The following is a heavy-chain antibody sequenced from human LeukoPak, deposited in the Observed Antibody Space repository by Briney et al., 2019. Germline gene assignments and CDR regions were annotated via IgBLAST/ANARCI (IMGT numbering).Heavy chain of an antibody. V-gene: IGHV1-8*01. CDR3: ARGVVKYYDFWSGYYTGSWFDP. CDR2: MNPNSGNT. J-gene: IGHJ5*02. Sequence: ASVKVSCKASGYTFTSYDINWVRQATGQGLEWMGWMNPNSGNTGYAQKFQGRVTMTRNTSISTAYMELSSLRSEDTAVYYCARGVVKYYDFWSGYYTGSWFDPWGQGTLVTVSS. CDR1: GYTFTSYD. D-gene: IGHD3-3*01.